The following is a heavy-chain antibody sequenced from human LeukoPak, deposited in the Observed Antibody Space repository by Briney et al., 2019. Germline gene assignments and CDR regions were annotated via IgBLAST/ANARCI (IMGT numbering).Heavy chain of an antibody. CDR1: GFTFSRYW. CDR3: ARDTYGYSVGFCDY. CDR2: IKQDGSEN. D-gene: IGHD5-18*01. J-gene: IGHJ4*02. Sequence: GGSLTLSCVASGFTFSRYWMSWVRQAPGKGLEWVGSIKQDGSENYIVDSVMGRFTISRDNAKNSLYLQMNSLRAEDTAVYYCARDTYGYSVGFCDYWGQGALVTVSS. V-gene: IGHV3-7*04.